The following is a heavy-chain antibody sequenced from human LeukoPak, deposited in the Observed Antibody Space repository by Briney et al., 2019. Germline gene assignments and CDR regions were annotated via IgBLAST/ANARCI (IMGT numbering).Heavy chain of an antibody. Sequence: GGSLRLSCAASGFTFSSYAMSWVRQAPGKGLEWVSAISGSGGSTYYADSVKGRFTISRDNAKNSLYLQMNSLRAEDTAVYYCARDLNEYDSSGYYFPFDYWGQGTLVTVSS. CDR1: GFTFSSYA. D-gene: IGHD3-22*01. CDR3: ARDLNEYDSSGYYFPFDY. CDR2: ISGSGGST. V-gene: IGHV3-23*01. J-gene: IGHJ4*02.